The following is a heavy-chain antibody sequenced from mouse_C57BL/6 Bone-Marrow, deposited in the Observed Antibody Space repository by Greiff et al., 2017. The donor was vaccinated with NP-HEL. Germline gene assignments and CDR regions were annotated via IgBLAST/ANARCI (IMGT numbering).Heavy chain of an antibody. CDR3: ARQGYYYGSSYVRAMDY. V-gene: IGHV5-15*01. J-gene: IGHJ4*01. Sequence: DVKLVESGGGLVQPGGSLKLSCAASGFTFSDYGMAWVRQAPRKGPEWVAFISNLAYSIYYADTVTGRFTISRENAKNTLYLEMSSLRSEDTAMYYCARQGYYYGSSYVRAMDYWGQGTSVTVSS. CDR2: ISNLAYSI. CDR1: GFTFSDYG. D-gene: IGHD1-1*01.